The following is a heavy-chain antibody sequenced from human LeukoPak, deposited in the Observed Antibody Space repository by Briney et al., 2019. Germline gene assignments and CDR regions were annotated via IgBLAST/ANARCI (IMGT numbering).Heavy chain of an antibody. CDR2: IHYIGIT. Sequence: PSETLSLTCSISGGSIINYYRNWIRQPPGKGLEWIGYIHYIGITNYNPSLTSRVTISADTSKNQFSLKLTSVTAADTAVYYCAGSGSYGPFDPWGQGTLVTVSS. V-gene: IGHV4-59*08. D-gene: IGHD3-16*01. J-gene: IGHJ5*02. CDR3: AGSGSYGPFDP. CDR1: GGSIINYY.